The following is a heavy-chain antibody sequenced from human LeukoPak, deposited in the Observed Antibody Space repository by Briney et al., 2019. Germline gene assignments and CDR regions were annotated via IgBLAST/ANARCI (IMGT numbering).Heavy chain of an antibody. D-gene: IGHD6-19*01. Sequence: GVSVKVSCKASGYTFTGYYMHWVRQAPGQGPEWMGWINPNSGGTNYAQKFQGRVTMTRDTSLSTVYMELSRLRSDDTAMYYCATQATSGWHFSWGQGTLVTVSS. CDR3: ATQATSGWHFS. CDR2: INPNSGGT. V-gene: IGHV1-2*02. CDR1: GYTFTGYY. J-gene: IGHJ5*02.